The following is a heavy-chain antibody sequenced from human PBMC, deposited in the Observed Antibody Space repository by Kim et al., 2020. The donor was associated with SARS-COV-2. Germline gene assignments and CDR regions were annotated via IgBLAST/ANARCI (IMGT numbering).Heavy chain of an antibody. J-gene: IGHJ3*02. CDR1: GFTFDDYA. CDR3: AKDMRPMFGVVIGARGAAFDI. D-gene: IGHD3-3*01. Sequence: GGSLRLSCAASGFTFDDYAMHWVRQAPGKGLEWVSGISWNSGSIGYADSVKGRFTISRDNAKNSLYLQMNSLRAEDTALYYCAKDMRPMFGVVIGARGAAFDIWGQGTMVTVSS. CDR2: ISWNSGSI. V-gene: IGHV3-9*01.